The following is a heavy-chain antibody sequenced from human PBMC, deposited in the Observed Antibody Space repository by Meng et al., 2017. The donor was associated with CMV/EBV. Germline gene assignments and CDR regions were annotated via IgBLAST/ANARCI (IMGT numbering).Heavy chain of an antibody. Sequence: QVELVPSGAEVKKPGASVKVSCKASGYTVTDYYIHWVRQAPGQWLEWMGWINPNDDTNYAQNFQGGVTMTRDMSINTVYMELSRLTSDDTAVYYCARSSGWSRFDYWGLGTLVTVSS. D-gene: IGHD6-19*01. V-gene: IGHV1-2*02. J-gene: IGHJ4*02. CDR1: GYTVTDYY. CDR2: INPNDDT. CDR3: ARSSGWSRFDY.